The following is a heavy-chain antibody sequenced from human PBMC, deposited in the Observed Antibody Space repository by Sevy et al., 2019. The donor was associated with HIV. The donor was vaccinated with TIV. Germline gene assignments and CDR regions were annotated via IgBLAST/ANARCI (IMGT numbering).Heavy chain of an antibody. CDR3: ARDFCSGGSCYMDY. J-gene: IGHJ4*02. CDR1: GFTFSTYA. D-gene: IGHD2-15*01. CDR2: MSNDGSNN. Sequence: GGSLRLSCAASGFTFSTYALHWVRQAPGKGLEWVAVMSNDGSNNYYADSVKGRFTISRDNSKNTLYLQMNSLRAEDTAVYYCARDFCSGGSCYMDYWGQGTLVTVSS. V-gene: IGHV3-30-3*01.